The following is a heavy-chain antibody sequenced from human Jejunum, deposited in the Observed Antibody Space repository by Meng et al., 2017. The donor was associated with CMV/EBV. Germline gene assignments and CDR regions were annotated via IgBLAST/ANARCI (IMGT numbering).Heavy chain of an antibody. Sequence: SCKASGYNFVGHFLHWVRQAPGQGLEWMGWAPPYSGATRYAQNFQGRVTMTTDTSITTAYMELHSLRFDDTAVYYCARDHNWGPDPWGQGTLVTVSS. V-gene: IGHV1-2*02. CDR1: GYNFVGHF. CDR3: ARDHNWGPDP. CDR2: APPYSGAT. J-gene: IGHJ5*02. D-gene: IGHD7-27*01.